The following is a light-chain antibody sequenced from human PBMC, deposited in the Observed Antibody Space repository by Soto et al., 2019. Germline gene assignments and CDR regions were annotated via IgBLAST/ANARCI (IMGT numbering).Light chain of an antibody. V-gene: IGLV2-23*03. CDR1: NSDVESYNL. CDR3: CSYAGTATV. J-gene: IGLJ1*01. CDR2: EGT. Sequence: QPALTQPASVSGSPGQSITISCTGTNSDVESYNLVSWFQQHPGEAPKLIVYEGTKRPSGVSNRFSGSKSGNPASLTISGLQAEDEANYYCCSYAGTATVFGTGTKVTVL.